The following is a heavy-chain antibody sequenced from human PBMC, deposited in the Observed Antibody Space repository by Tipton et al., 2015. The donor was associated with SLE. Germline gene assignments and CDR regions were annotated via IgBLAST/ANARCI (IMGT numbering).Heavy chain of an antibody. CDR1: GYTFATHG. CDR3: ARGGGGSSWYHEY. J-gene: IGHJ4*02. CDR2: INTNFGDT. V-gene: IGHV1-18*01. Sequence: QSGAEVKKPGASVKVSCKGSGYTFATHGINWVRQAPGQGLEWMGWINTNFGDTNYAQKLQGRVTMTTDTSTSTAYMELRSLTSDDTAVYYCARGGGGSSWYHEYWGQGTLVTVSS. D-gene: IGHD6-13*01.